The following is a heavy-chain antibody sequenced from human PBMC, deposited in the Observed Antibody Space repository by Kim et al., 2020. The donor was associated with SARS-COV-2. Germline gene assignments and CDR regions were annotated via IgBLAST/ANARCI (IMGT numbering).Heavy chain of an antibody. D-gene: IGHD5-12*01. Sequence: SETLSLTCAVYGGSFSGYYWSWIRQPPGKGLEWIGEINHSGSTNYNPSLKSRVTISVDTSKNQFSLKLSSVTAADTAVYYCARGPQRWQRLGMDVWGQGTTVTVSS. CDR2: INHSGST. CDR1: GGSFSGYY. CDR3: ARGPQRWQRLGMDV. J-gene: IGHJ6*02. V-gene: IGHV4-34*01.